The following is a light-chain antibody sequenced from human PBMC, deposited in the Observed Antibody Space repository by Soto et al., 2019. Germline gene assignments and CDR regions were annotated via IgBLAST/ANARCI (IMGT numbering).Light chain of an antibody. CDR1: QSVSSY. J-gene: IGKJ1*01. CDR2: DAS. V-gene: IGKV3D-15*01. Sequence: EIVMTQSPATLSLSPGERAMLSCRASQSVSSYLAWYQQKPGQAPRLLIYDASNRATGIPARFSGSGSGTDFTLTISSLQPGDFATYYCQHYNTYPWTFGHGTKVDIK. CDR3: QHYNTYPWT.